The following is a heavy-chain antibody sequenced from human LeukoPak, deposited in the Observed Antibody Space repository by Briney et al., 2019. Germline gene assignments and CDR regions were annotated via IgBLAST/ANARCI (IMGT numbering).Heavy chain of an antibody. D-gene: IGHD3-10*02. CDR2: IYTSGST. J-gene: IGHJ3*02. CDR1: GGSISSYY. V-gene: IGHV4-4*07. Sequence: SXXLSLTCTVSGGSISSYYWSWIRQPAGKGLEWIGRIYTSGSTNYNPSLESRVTVSVDTSKNKFSLKLSSVTAADTAVYYCAVCSVTGRAFDIWGQGTMVTVSS. CDR3: AVCSVTGRAFDI.